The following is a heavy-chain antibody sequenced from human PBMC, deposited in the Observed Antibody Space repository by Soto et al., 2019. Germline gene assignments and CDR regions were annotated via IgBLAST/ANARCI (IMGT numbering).Heavy chain of an antibody. Sequence: GGSLRLSCAASGFTFSNAWMNWVRQAPGKGLEWVGRIKSKTNGGTTDYTAPAQGRFTISRDDSENTLYLQMNSLKTEDTVVYYCTTAPSGSYPDYWGQGTLVTVSS. CDR3: TTAPSGSYPDY. CDR2: IKSKTNGGTT. CDR1: GFTFSNAW. J-gene: IGHJ4*02. D-gene: IGHD1-26*01. V-gene: IGHV3-15*07.